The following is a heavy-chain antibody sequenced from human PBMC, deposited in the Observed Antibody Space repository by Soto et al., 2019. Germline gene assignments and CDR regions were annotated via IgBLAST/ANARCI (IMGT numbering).Heavy chain of an antibody. Sequence: GTGPTLMNPTHTLTLTCTLSGFPLTTRSMCVSLILQSPGKALEWLALIDWDGDTYYSTSLKTRLTISRDTSTNQVVLTMTNLDPADTATYFCARSLNYDFWTGYFFDFWGQGALVTVAS. J-gene: IGHJ4*02. CDR2: IDWDGDT. CDR3: ARSLNYDFWTGYFFDF. CDR1: GFPLTTRSMC. V-gene: IGHV2-70*01. D-gene: IGHD3-3*01.